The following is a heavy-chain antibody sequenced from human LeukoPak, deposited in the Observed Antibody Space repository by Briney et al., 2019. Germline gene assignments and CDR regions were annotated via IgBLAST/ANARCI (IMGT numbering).Heavy chain of an antibody. V-gene: IGHV1-18*01. CDR2: ISAYNGNT. Sequence: ASVKVSCKASGYTFTSYGISWVRQAPGQGLEWMGWISAYNGNTNYAQKLHGRVTMTTDTSTSSAYMELSSLRSDDTAVYYCARDWLEGYSSSRDAFDIWGQGTMVTVSS. CDR3: ARDWLEGYSSSRDAFDI. CDR1: GYTFTSYG. D-gene: IGHD6-13*01. J-gene: IGHJ3*02.